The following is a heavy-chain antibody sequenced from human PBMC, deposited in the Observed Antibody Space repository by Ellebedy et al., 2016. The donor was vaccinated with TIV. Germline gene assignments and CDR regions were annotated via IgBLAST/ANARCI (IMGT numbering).Heavy chain of an antibody. D-gene: IGHD3-3*01. J-gene: IGHJ6*03. CDR1: GFTFSTYA. Sequence: GESLKISXAASGFTFSTYAMNWVRRAPGKGLEWISYISSSSRTVYHTDSVKGRFTISRDNAKNSLFLQMNSLRAEDTAVYYCARDLASYDFWSGPPPYYMDVWGRGTTVTVSS. CDR2: ISSSSRTV. CDR3: ARDLASYDFWSGPPPYYMDV. V-gene: IGHV3-48*01.